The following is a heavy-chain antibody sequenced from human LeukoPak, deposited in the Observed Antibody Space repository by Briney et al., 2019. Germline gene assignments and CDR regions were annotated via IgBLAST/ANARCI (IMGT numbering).Heavy chain of an antibody. J-gene: IGHJ4*02. V-gene: IGHV3-30*03. D-gene: IGHD5-12*01. CDR1: GFTFSTYG. Sequence: GGSLRLSCAASGFTFSTYGMHWVRQTPGKGLEWVAVISYDGSNKYYTDSVKGRFTISRDNSKNTLYLQMNSLRAEDTAVYYCARGPSGYHNTGGQGTLVTVSS. CDR3: ARGPSGYHNT. CDR2: ISYDGSNK.